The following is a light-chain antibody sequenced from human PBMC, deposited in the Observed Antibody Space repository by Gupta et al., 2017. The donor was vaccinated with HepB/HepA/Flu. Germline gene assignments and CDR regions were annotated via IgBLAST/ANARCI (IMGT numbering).Light chain of an antibody. Sequence: DIVMTQPPLCLHVTPGETASLSGRSSQSLLDSDDGNTYLDWYLQKPGQSPQVLIYTVSYRSSGVPDRFSGSGSGTDFTLKISRVEAEDVGVYYCMQRIEFPWTFGQGTKVEIK. CDR1: QSLLDSDDGNTY. CDR2: TVS. V-gene: IGKV2-40*01. J-gene: IGKJ1*01. CDR3: MQRIEFPWT.